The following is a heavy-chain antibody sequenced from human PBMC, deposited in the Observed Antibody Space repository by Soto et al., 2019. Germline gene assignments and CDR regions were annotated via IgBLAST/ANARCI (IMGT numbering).Heavy chain of an antibody. Sequence: QVQLQESGPGLVKPSETLSLTCSVSGASITSSYWSWIRQSPGKGLEWIGYIFYRGITNYNPSLGSRVTMSVDTSKNQLSLNITSLTAADTAVYYGASTPYRLALGTGLSYFDHWGQGTLVTVSS. J-gene: IGHJ4*02. CDR1: GASITSSY. V-gene: IGHV4-59*12. CDR2: IFYRGIT. D-gene: IGHD3-16*01. CDR3: ASTPYRLALGTGLSYFDH.